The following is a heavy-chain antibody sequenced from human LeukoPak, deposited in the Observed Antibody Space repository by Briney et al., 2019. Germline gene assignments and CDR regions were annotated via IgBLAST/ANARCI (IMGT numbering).Heavy chain of an antibody. Sequence: PSETLSLTCAVYSGYYWSWIRQPPGKGLEWIGEINHSGSTNYNPSLKSRVTISVDTSKNQFSLKLSSVTAADTAVYYCATRMTTVTKASGYYFDYWGQGTLVTVSS. CDR1: SGYY. CDR2: INHSGST. V-gene: IGHV4-34*01. D-gene: IGHD4-17*01. CDR3: ATRMTTVTKASGYYFDY. J-gene: IGHJ4*02.